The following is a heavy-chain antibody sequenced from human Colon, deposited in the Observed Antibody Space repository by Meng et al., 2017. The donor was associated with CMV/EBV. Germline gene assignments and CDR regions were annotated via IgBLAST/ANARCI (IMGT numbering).Heavy chain of an antibody. CDR2: INHSGST. CDR1: SFSGYY. Sequence: SFSGYYWSWIRQPPGKGLEWIGEINHSGSTNYNPSLKSRVTISVDTSKNQFSLKLSSVTAADTAVYYCARAPYYYGSGKPMGGYYFDYWGQGTPVTVSS. V-gene: IGHV4-34*01. CDR3: ARAPYYYGSGKPMGGYYFDY. D-gene: IGHD3-10*01. J-gene: IGHJ4*02.